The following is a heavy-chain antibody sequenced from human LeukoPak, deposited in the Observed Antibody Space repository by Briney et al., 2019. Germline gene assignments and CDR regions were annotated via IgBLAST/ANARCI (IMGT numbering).Heavy chain of an antibody. CDR1: GFTFSSYA. CDR3: AKDWGSSGWYNWFDP. J-gene: IGHJ5*02. CDR2: ISGSGGST. Sequence: PGGSLRLSCAASGFTFSSYAMSWVRQAPGKGLEWVSAISGSGGSTYYADSVKGRFTISRDNSKNTLYLHMSSLRVEDTAVYYCAKDWGSSGWYNWFDPWGQGTLVTVSS. D-gene: IGHD6-19*01. V-gene: IGHV3-23*01.